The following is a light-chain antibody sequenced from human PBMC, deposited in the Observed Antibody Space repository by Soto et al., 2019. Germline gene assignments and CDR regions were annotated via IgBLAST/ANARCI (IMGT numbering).Light chain of an antibody. CDR3: PQYGSLRFT. J-gene: IGKJ3*01. Sequence: EIVLTQSPGTLSLSPGERATLSCRASQSVSSSYLAWYQQKPGQAPRLLIYGASSRATGIPDRFSGSGSGTDFTINISRLEPEDFAVYYCPQYGSLRFTFGPWTKVDSK. V-gene: IGKV3-20*01. CDR1: QSVSSSY. CDR2: GAS.